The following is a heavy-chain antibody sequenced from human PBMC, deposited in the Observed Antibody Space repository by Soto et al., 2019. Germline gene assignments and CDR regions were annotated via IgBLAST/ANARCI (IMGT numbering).Heavy chain of an antibody. J-gene: IGHJ4*02. CDR3: ARRSSSWYVDY. D-gene: IGHD6-13*01. CDR2: ISGSDGST. Sequence: EVQLLESGGGLVQPGGSLRLSCAASGFTFSSYAMNWVRQAPGKGLEWVSVISGSDGSTYYADSVKGRFTISRDNSKNTLNLQMNCLRAEDTAVYYCARRSSSWYVDYWGQGSLVTVSS. CDR1: GFTFSSYA. V-gene: IGHV3-23*01.